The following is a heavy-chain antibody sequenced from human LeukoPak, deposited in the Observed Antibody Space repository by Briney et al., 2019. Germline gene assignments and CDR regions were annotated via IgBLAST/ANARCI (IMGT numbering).Heavy chain of an antibody. CDR1: GFTFSRYA. V-gene: IGHV3-23*01. D-gene: IGHD2-21*01. CDR2: ISNSGESP. Sequence: GGSLRLSCAASGFTFSRYAMSWVRQAPGKGLEWVCGISNSGESPYYADSVKGRFTISRDNAKNSLFLQMNSLRAEDTAVYYCAREKTACGGDCYDSWGQGTLVTVSS. CDR3: AREKTACGGDCYDS. J-gene: IGHJ4*02.